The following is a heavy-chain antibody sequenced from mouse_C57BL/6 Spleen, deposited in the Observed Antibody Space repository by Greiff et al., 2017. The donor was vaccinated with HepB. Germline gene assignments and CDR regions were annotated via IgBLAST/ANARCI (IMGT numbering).Heavy chain of an antibody. V-gene: IGHV1-55*01. CDR3: ARGEYDIKYFEV. CDR1: GYTFTSYW. CDR2: IYPGSGST. D-gene: IGHD2-10*02. J-gene: IGHJ1*03. Sequence: QVQLQQPGAELVKPGASVKMSCKASGYTFTSYWITWVKQRPGQGLEWIGDIYPGSGSTNYNEKFKSKATLTVDTSSSTAYMQLSSLTSEDSAVYYCARGEYDIKYFEVWGTGTTVTVSS.